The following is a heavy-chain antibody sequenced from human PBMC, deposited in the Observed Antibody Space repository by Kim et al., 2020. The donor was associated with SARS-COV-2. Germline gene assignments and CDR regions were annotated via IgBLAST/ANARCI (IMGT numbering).Heavy chain of an antibody. J-gene: IGHJ6*02. Sequence: SETLSLTCTVSGGSISSGGYYWSWIRQHPGKGLEWIGYIYYSGSTYYNPSLKSRVTISVDTSKKQFSLKLSSVTAADTAVYYCARRTYYYGMDVWGQGTTVTVSS. CDR1: GGSISSGGYY. CDR2: IYYSGST. V-gene: IGHV4-31*03. CDR3: ARRTYYYGMDV.